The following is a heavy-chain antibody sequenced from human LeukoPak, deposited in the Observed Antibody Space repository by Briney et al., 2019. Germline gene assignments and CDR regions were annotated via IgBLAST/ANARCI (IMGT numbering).Heavy chain of an antibody. CDR3: ARDLNYYDSSGYYY. J-gene: IGHJ4*02. CDR1: GFTVSSNY. Sequence: GGSLRLSCAASGFTVSSNYMNWVRQAPGKGLEWVSVIYSGGSTYLADSVKGRFTISRDNSKNTLYLQMNSLRAEDTAVYYCARDLNYYDSSGYYYWGQGTLVTVSS. CDR2: IYSGGST. D-gene: IGHD3-22*01. V-gene: IGHV3-53*05.